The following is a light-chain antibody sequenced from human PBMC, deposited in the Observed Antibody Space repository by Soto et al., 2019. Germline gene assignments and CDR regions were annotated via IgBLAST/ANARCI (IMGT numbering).Light chain of an antibody. CDR2: DVS. V-gene: IGLV2-14*01. Sequence: QSVLTQPASVSGSPGQSITISCTGTSSDVGGYNYVSWYQQHPGKAPKLVIYDVSNRPSGVSNRFSGSKSGNTASLTISGFQAEDEADYYCNSYTSSSTYVFGTGTKVTVL. CDR1: SSDVGGYNY. J-gene: IGLJ1*01. CDR3: NSYTSSSTYV.